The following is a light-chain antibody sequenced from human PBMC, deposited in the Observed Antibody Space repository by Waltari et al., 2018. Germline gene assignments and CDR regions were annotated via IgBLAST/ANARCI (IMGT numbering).Light chain of an antibody. Sequence: DAVMPQSPLSLPVTLGQPASISCRASQSLVSRDGNTYLSWFQQRPGQSPRRLIYTVSNRDSGVPDRFSGSGSGTDFTLKISRVEAEDVGVYYCMQATYWPWTFGQGTKVEIK. J-gene: IGKJ1*01. CDR1: QSLVSRDGNTY. CDR3: MQATYWPWT. CDR2: TVS. V-gene: IGKV2-30*01.